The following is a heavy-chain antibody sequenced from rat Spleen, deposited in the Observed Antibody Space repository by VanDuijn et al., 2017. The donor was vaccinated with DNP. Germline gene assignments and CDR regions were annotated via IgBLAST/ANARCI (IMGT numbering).Heavy chain of an antibody. J-gene: IGHJ4*01. CDR2: IFYDGTST. Sequence: EVQLVESGGGLVQPGRYLKLSCAASGFTFSDYNMAWVRQAPQKGLEWVATIFYDGTSTYYRDSVKGRFTISRDKAKSTLYLQMNSLRSEEMATYYCARVGRYYAMDAWGQENSVTVSS. V-gene: IGHV5-7*01. CDR1: GFTFSDYN. CDR3: ARVGRYYAMDA.